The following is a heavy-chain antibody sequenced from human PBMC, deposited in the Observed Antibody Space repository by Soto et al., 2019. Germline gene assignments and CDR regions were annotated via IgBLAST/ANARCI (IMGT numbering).Heavy chain of an antibody. J-gene: IGHJ4*02. V-gene: IGHV4-59*01. D-gene: IGHD3-10*01. CDR2: INYSGSI. CDR1: GGSISSYY. Sequence: PSETLSLTCTVSGGSISSYYWSWIRQPPGKGLEWIGYINYSGSINYNPPLKSRVTFSIDTSTNQFSLKLSSVTAADTAVYYCARSLSGSYYTYWGQGTQVTVSS. CDR3: ARSLSGSYYTY.